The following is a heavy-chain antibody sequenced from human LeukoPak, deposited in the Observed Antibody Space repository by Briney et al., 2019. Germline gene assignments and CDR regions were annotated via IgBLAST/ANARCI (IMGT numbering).Heavy chain of an antibody. J-gene: IGHJ6*02. CDR2: IIPIFGTA. CDR3: ARPEAIFGVHYGMDV. D-gene: IGHD3-3*01. CDR1: GGTFSSYA. V-gene: IGHV1-69*13. Sequence: SVEVSCKASGGTFSSYAISWVRQAPGQGLEWMGGIIPIFGTANYAQKFQGRVTITADESTSTAYMELSSLRSEDTAVYYCARPEAIFGVHYGMDVWGQGTTVTVSS.